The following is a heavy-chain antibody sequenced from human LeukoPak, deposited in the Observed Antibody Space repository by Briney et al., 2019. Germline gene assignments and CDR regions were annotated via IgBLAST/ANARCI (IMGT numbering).Heavy chain of an antibody. D-gene: IGHD3-9*01. CDR2: IYSSGST. J-gene: IGHJ4*02. V-gene: IGHV4-4*07. CDR1: GGSISSYY. Sequence: PSETLSLTCTGSGGSISSYYWSWIRQPAGKGLEWIGRIYSSGSTNYNPSLKSRVTMSVDTSKNQFSLKLSSVPAADTGVYYCARGDILTGYFGYWGQGTLVTVYS. CDR3: ARGDILTGYFGY.